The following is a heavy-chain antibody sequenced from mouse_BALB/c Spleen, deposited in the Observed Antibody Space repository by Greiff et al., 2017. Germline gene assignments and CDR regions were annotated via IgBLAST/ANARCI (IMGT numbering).Heavy chain of an antibody. CDR3: ADYDY. Sequence: VQLQQSGAELVRSGASVKLSCTASGFNFNDYYMHWVKQRPEQGLEWIGWIDPANGNTKYDPKFQGKATITADTSSSTAYMQLSSLTSEDSAIYYCADYDYWGQGTTLTVSS. V-gene: IGHV14-3*02. J-gene: IGHJ2*01. D-gene: IGHD2-4*01. CDR2: IDPANGNT. CDR1: GFNFNDYY.